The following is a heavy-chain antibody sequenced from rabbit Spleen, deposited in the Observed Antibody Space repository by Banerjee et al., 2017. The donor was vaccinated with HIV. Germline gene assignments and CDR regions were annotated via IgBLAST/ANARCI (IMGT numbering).Heavy chain of an antibody. CDR3: ASGYAAVGGYGYPYLNL. V-gene: IGHV1S40*01. CDR2: IYVGSGSSGST. CDR1: GFDFSSSQY. J-gene: IGHJ4*01. D-gene: IGHD6-1*01. Sequence: QSLEESGGDLVKPGASLALTCKASGFDFSSSQYMCWVRQAPGKGLEWIACIYVGSGSSGSTYYANWAKGRFTISKTSSTTVTLQMTSLTAADTATYFCASGYAAVGGYGYPYLNLWGPGTLVTVS.